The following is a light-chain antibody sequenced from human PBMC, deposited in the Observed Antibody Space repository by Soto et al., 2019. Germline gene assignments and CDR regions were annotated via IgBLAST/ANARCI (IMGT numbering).Light chain of an antibody. CDR1: QSISNH. CDR2: AAS. CDR3: QQSYSTPT. J-gene: IGKJ1*01. V-gene: IGKV1-39*01. Sequence: DIQMTQSPSSLSASAEDRVIITCRASQSISNHLNWYQQKPGKAPELLIYAASSLQSGVPSRFSGSGSGTDFTLTISSLQPEDFATYYGQQSYSTPTFGQGTKVDIK.